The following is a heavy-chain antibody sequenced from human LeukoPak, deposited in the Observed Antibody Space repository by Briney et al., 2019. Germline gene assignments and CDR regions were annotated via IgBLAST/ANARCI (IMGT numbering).Heavy chain of an antibody. Sequence: ASVKVSCKASGGTFSSYGISWVRQAPGQGLEWMGRIIPIFGTANYAQKFQGRVTITTDESTSTAYMELSSLRSEDTAVYYCARGARVATMGIDYWGQGTLVTVSS. CDR1: GGTFSSYG. CDR2: IIPIFGTA. D-gene: IGHD5-12*01. CDR3: ARGARVATMGIDY. V-gene: IGHV1-69*05. J-gene: IGHJ4*02.